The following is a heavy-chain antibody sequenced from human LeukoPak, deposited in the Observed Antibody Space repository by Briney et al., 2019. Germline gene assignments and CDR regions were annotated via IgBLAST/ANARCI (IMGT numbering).Heavy chain of an antibody. Sequence: GGSLRLSCAASGFTFNPYAMSWVRQAPGKGLEWVAGIGGIGDSTYYADSVKGRFTISRDNSKDTLFLQMNSLKADDTAVYYCAKASRQAAVASPLDYWGQGSLVTVSS. D-gene: IGHD6-19*01. CDR1: GFTFNPYA. J-gene: IGHJ4*02. CDR3: AKASRQAAVASPLDY. V-gene: IGHV3-23*01. CDR2: IGGIGDST.